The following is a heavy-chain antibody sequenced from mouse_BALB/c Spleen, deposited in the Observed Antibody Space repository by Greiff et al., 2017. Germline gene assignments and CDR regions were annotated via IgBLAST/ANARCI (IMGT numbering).Heavy chain of an antibody. Sequence: EVMLVESGGGLVQPGGSLKLSCAASGFTFSSYGMSWVRQTPDKRLELVATINSNGGSTYYPDNVKGRFTISRDNAKNTLYLQVSSLMSEDAAMYYYDCDYDAMDYWGQGTTVTVAS. V-gene: IGHV5-6-3*01. D-gene: IGHD3-1*01. CDR2: INSNGGST. CDR1: GFTFSSYG. J-gene: IGHJ4*01. CDR3: DCDYDAMDY.